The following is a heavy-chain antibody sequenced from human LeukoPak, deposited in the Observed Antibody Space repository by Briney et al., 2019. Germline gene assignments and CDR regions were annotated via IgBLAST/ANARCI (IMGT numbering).Heavy chain of an antibody. CDR2: IYYSGST. J-gene: IGHJ6*02. CDR3: ARAPGVAVAGYYYYYGMDV. Sequence: PSETLSLTCTVSGGSISSYYWSWIRQPPGKGLEWIGYIYYSGSTNYNPSLKSRVTISVDTSKNQFSLKLSSVTAADTAVYYCARAPGVAVAGYYYYYGMDVWGQGTTVTVSS. V-gene: IGHV4-59*01. D-gene: IGHD6-19*01. CDR1: GGSISSYY.